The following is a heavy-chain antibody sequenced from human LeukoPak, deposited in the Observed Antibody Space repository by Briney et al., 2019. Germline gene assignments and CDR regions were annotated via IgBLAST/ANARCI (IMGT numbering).Heavy chain of an antibody. Sequence: GGSLRLSCAASGFTFSSYAMSWVRQAPGKGLEWVSAISGSGGSTYYADSVKGRFTISRDNSKNTLYLQMNSLRAEDTAVYYCASDRDSSGYYPDYWGQGTLVTVSS. CDR1: GFTFSSYA. CDR2: ISGSGGST. D-gene: IGHD3-22*01. J-gene: IGHJ4*02. CDR3: ASDRDSSGYYPDY. V-gene: IGHV3-23*01.